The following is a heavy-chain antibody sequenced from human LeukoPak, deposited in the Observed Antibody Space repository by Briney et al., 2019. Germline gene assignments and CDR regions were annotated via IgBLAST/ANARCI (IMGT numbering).Heavy chain of an antibody. J-gene: IGHJ4*02. CDR1: GFTVSDNY. D-gene: IGHD4-17*01. CDR3: AGGRYGDSGLWVY. V-gene: IGHV3-53*01. Sequence: GGSLRLSCAASGFTVSDNYLSWVRQAPGKGLEWVSVIYSGGNTYYADSVKGRFTISRDNSKNTLYLQMNSLTTDDTAVYYCAGGRYGDSGLWVYWGQGTLVTVSS. CDR2: IYSGGNT.